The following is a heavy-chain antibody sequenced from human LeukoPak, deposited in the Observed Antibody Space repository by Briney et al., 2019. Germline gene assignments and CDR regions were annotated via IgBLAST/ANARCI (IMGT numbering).Heavy chain of an antibody. J-gene: IGHJ4*02. CDR2: IWYDGSNK. Sequence: PGGSLRLSCAASGFTFSSYGMHWVRQAPGKGLEWVAVIWYDGSNKYYADSVKGRFTISRDNSENTLYLQMNSLRAEDTAVYYCAKGRRYYDSSGYHSYFDYWGQGTLVTVSS. V-gene: IGHV3-33*06. D-gene: IGHD3-22*01. CDR3: AKGRRYYDSSGYHSYFDY. CDR1: GFTFSSYG.